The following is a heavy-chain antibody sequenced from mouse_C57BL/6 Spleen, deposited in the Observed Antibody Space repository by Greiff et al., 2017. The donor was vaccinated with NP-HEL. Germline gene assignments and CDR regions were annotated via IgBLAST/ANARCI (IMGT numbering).Heavy chain of an antibody. V-gene: IGHV1-82*01. J-gene: IGHJ2*01. CDR2: IYPGDGDT. Sequence: VQLQQSGPELVKPGASVKISCKASGYAFSSSWMNWVKQRPGKGLEWIGRIYPGDGDTNYNGKFKGKATLTADKSSSTAYMQLSSLTSEDSAVYFCARSLGLDYWGQGTTLTVSS. D-gene: IGHD4-1*01. CDR1: GYAFSSSW. CDR3: ARSLGLDY.